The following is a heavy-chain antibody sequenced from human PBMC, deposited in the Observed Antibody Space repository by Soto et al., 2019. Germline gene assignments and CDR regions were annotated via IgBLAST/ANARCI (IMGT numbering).Heavy chain of an antibody. V-gene: IGHV1-46*01. Sequence: ASVKVSCKASGGTFSSYASSWVRQAPGQGLEWMGGIIPSGGSTSYAQKFQGRVTMTRDTSTSTVYMELSSLRSEDTAVYYCARGGIVGATINPFDYWGQGTLVTVSS. CDR3: ARGGIVGATINPFDY. D-gene: IGHD1-26*01. J-gene: IGHJ4*02. CDR2: IIPSGGST. CDR1: GGTFSSYA.